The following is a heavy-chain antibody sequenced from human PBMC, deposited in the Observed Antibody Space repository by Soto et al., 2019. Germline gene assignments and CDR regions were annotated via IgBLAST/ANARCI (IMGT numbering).Heavy chain of an antibody. CDR1: GFSLSNNG. V-gene: IGHV3-30*18. Sequence: PGGSLRLSCAASGFSLSNNGMHWVRQAPGKGLEWVAVISYDGSNKYYADSVKGRFTISRDNSKNTVYLEMNNLRAEDTAMYYCAKGGSGNYLTYYYYYGMDVWGQGTTVTVS. D-gene: IGHD3-22*01. J-gene: IGHJ6*02. CDR2: ISYDGSNK. CDR3: AKGGSGNYLTYYYYYGMDV.